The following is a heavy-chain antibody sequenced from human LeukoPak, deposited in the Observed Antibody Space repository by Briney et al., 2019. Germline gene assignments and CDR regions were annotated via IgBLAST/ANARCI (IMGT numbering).Heavy chain of an antibody. J-gene: IGHJ6*02. Sequence: GGSLRLSCAASGFAVNNNYMSWVRQAPGEGLEWVSIIYVAGDTYYADSVKGRFTISRDNSKNTIFLQMNSLRAEDTAVYYCAREAQYYYGSGGRNGMDVWGQGTTVTVSS. D-gene: IGHD3-10*01. V-gene: IGHV3-66*01. CDR3: AREAQYYYGSGGRNGMDV. CDR2: IYVAGDT. CDR1: GFAVNNNY.